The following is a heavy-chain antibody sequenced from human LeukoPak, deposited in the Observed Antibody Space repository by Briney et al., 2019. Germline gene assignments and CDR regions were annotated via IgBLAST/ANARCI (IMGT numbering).Heavy chain of an antibody. V-gene: IGHV3-33*08. Sequence: GGSLRLSCVASGFTFSPDWMSWVRQAPGKGLEWVAVIWYDGSNKYYADSVKGRFTISRDNSKNTLYLQMNSLRAEDTAVYYCARVFSTVTTYPHYYYYYGMDVWGQGTTVTVSS. J-gene: IGHJ6*02. D-gene: IGHD4-17*01. CDR1: GFTFSPDW. CDR2: IWYDGSNK. CDR3: ARVFSTVTTYPHYYYYYGMDV.